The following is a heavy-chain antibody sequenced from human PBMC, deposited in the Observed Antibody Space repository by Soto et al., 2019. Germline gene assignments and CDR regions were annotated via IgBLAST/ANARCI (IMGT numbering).Heavy chain of an antibody. V-gene: IGHV1-8*01. CDR2: MNPNSGNT. CDR3: ARGVKYGAYSRWFDP. J-gene: IGHJ5*02. Sequence: ASVKASCKASGNTFTCYAINWVRQATGQGLEYLGWMNPNSGNTAYVQKFQGRVTMTWDTSITTAYMELSSLRSEDTAVYFCARGVKYGAYSRWFDPWGQGTLVTVSS. D-gene: IGHD4-17*01. CDR1: GNTFTCYA.